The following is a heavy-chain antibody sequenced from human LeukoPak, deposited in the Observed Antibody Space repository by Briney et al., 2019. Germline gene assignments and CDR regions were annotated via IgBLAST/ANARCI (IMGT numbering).Heavy chain of an antibody. CDR3: GRGGQASTGAYFDS. Sequence: SVKVSCKTSGYTFSTYTINWVRQAPGQGLEWMGRIIPVLRKTNYAQKFQGRVTIAGDTSMSTAYMDLTSLRSEDTAVYYCGRGGQASTGAYFDSWGQGSLVIVSA. D-gene: IGHD1-26*01. J-gene: IGHJ4*02. CDR2: IIPVLRKT. CDR1: GYTFSTYT. V-gene: IGHV1-69*08.